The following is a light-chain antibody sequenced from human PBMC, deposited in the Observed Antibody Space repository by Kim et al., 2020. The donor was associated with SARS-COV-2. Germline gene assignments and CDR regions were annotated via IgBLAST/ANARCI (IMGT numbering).Light chain of an antibody. CDR2: SAS. Sequence: ENVLTQSPGTLSLSPGERATLSCRASQSVSSNFLAWYQQKAGQAPRLVIYSASSRASGIPDRFSGSGSGTDFTLTISTLEPEDFAVYYCQQYATSPETFGQGTRWIS. V-gene: IGKV3-20*01. CDR1: QSVSSNF. J-gene: IGKJ1*01. CDR3: QQYATSPET.